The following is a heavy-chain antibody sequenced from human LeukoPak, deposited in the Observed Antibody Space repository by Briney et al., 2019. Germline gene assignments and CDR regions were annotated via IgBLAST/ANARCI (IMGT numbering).Heavy chain of an antibody. D-gene: IGHD3-22*01. Sequence: GGSLRLSCAASGFTFSSYSMSWVRQAPGKGLEWVANMNQDESEKYYVDSVKGRFTISRDNAKNSLYLQMNSLRAEDTALYYCARDYYARFDYWGQGTLVTVSS. CDR3: ARDYYARFDY. CDR2: MNQDESEK. CDR1: GFTFSSYS. V-gene: IGHV3-7*05. J-gene: IGHJ4*02.